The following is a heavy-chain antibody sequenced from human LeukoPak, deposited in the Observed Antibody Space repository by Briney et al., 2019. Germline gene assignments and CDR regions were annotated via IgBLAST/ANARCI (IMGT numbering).Heavy chain of an antibody. Sequence: GGSLRLSCAASGFTFSSYAMSWVRQAPGKGLEWVSGISGSGGSTNYADSVKGRFTISRDNSKNTLYLQMNSLRAEDTAVYYCARDKEQLVSDYWGQGTLVTVSS. D-gene: IGHD6-13*01. CDR3: ARDKEQLVSDY. J-gene: IGHJ4*02. CDR1: GFTFSSYA. CDR2: ISGSGGST. V-gene: IGHV3-23*01.